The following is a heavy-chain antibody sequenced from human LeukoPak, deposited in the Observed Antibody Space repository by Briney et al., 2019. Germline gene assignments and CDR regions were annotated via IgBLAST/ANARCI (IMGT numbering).Heavy chain of an antibody. V-gene: IGHV3-30*01. CDR3: ARVRNYYVSSGNIDY. J-gene: IGHJ4*02. CDR1: GFTFSSYA. Sequence: PGRSLRLSCAASGFTFSSYAMHWVRQAPGKGLEWVAVISYDGSNKYYADSVKGRFTISRDNSKNTLYLQMNSLRAEDTAVYYCARVRNYYVSSGNIDYWGQGTLVTVSS. D-gene: IGHD3-22*01. CDR2: ISYDGSNK.